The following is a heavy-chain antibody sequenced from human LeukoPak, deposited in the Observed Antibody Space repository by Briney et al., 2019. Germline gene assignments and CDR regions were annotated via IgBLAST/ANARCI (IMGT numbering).Heavy chain of an antibody. D-gene: IGHD1-26*01. CDR3: ARDRYSGTHGPFDI. CDR1: GGSISSYY. Sequence: SETLSLTCTVSGGSISSYYWSWIRQPAGKGLEWIGRIYTSGSTNYNPSLKSRVTISVDTSKNQFSLKLSSVTAADTAVYYCARDRYSGTHGPFDIWGQGTMVAVSS. CDR2: IYTSGST. V-gene: IGHV4-4*07. J-gene: IGHJ3*02.